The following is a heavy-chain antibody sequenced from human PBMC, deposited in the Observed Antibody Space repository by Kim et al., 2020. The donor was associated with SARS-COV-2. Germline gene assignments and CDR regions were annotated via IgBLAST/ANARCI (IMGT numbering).Heavy chain of an antibody. V-gene: IGHV1-69*13. CDR1: GGNFSSYA. D-gene: IGHD2-21*02. J-gene: IGHJ4*02. CDR2: IIPIFGTA. CDR3: ATPPEVVVTGRAKFGFDY. Sequence: SVKVSCKASGGNFSSYAISWVRQAPGQGLEWMGGIIPIFGTANYAQKFQGRVTITADESTSTAYMELSSLRSEDTAVYYCATPPEVVVTGRAKFGFDYWGQGTLVTVSS.